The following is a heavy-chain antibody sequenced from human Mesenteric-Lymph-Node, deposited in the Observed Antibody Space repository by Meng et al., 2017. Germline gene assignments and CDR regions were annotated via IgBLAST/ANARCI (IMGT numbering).Heavy chain of an antibody. V-gene: IGHV4-61*08. CDR1: GGSLSSGGYY. CDR2: IYYSGST. CDR3: ARAVYTSYGIDY. D-gene: IGHD2-2*02. J-gene: IGHJ4*02. Sequence: QVKLQGQGPGLVKPSGTLALTGAGSGGSLSSGGYYWSWIRQHPGKGLEWIGYIYYSGSTYYNPSLKSRVTISVDTSKHQFSLKLSSVTAADTAIYYCARAVYTSYGIDYWGQGALVTVSS.